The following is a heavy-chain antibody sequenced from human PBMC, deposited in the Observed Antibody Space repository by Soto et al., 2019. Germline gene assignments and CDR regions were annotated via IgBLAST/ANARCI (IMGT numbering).Heavy chain of an antibody. CDR2: INTGNGDT. J-gene: IGHJ2*01. Sequence: ASVKVSCKVAGYTFTRYAMHWVRQAPGQRLEWMGWINTGNGDTSYAQRFQGWVTLTRDTSISTAYMEMNRLTSDDTAVYYCARDSGIPGQYWYFDLWGRGTLVTVSS. CDR3: ARDSGIPGQYWYFDL. V-gene: IGHV1-3*04. CDR1: GYTFTRYA.